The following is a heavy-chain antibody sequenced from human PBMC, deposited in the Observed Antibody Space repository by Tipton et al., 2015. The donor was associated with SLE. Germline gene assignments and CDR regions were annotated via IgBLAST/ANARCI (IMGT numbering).Heavy chain of an antibody. CDR2: ISRGGDI. CDR1: GFTFRSYA. Sequence: GSLRLSCAASGFTFRSYAMHWVRQAPGRGLEWVSFISRGGDISYADSLKGRFTISRDNDKKELYLQLNSLRVEDTAIYYCARDRGPPEGGDALDFWGQGTMVTVSS. J-gene: IGHJ3*01. CDR3: ARDRGPPEGGDALDF. V-gene: IGHV3-21*01. D-gene: IGHD3-10*01.